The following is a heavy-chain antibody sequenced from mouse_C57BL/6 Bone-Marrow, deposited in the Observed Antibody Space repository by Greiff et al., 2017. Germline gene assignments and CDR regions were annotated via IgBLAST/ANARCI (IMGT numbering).Heavy chain of an antibody. Sequence: VQLQPPGAELVKPGASVQLSCQASGYTFSSYWMHWVKQRPGRGLEWIGRSDPNSGGTKYNEKFKSKATLTVDKPSSTAYMQLSSLTSEDSAVYDCARGGDDGAGFAYWGQGTLVTVSA. D-gene: IGHD2-2*01. CDR2: SDPNSGGT. V-gene: IGHV1-72*01. CDR1: GYTFSSYW. CDR3: ARGGDDGAGFAY. J-gene: IGHJ3*01.